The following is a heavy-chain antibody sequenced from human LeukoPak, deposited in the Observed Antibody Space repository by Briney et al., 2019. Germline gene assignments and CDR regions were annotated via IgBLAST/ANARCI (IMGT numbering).Heavy chain of an antibody. CDR3: ARGDQQLAFDF. CDR2: IYYSGST. CDR1: GGSISNYY. V-gene: IGHV4-59*01. J-gene: IGHJ5*01. Sequence: SETLSLTCTVAGGSISNYYWSWIRQPPGKGLEWIGYIYYSGSTNYDPSLQSRLTVSVDTSRNQFSLKLTSVTAADTAMYYCARGDQQLAFDFWGQGTLVTVSS. D-gene: IGHD6-13*01.